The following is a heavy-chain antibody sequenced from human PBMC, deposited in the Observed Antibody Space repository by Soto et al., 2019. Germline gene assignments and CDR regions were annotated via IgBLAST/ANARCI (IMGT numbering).Heavy chain of an antibody. V-gene: IGHV1-24*01. CDR3: ATQPRCMLCYWFDP. CDR1: GYPLTEVS. J-gene: IGHJ5*02. Sequence: SVKVYFKVSGYPLTEVSMHLVRQAPGKGLEWMGGFDPEDGETIYAQKFQGRVTMTEDTSTDTAYMELSSLRSEDTAVYYWATQPRCMLCYWFDPWGQGTLVTVSS. CDR2: FDPEDGET. D-gene: IGHD2-8*01.